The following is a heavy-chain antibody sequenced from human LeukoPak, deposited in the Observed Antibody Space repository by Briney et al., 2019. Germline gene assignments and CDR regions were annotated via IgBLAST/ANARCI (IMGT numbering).Heavy chain of an antibody. CDR1: GYTFTSYG. Sequence: ASVKVSCKASGYTFTSYGISWVRQAPGQGLEWMGWISAYNGNTNYAQKLQGRVTMTTDTSTSTAYMELRSLRSDDTAVYYCARDAHTTRYCSSTSCYGILRAWGQGTLVTVSS. CDR3: ARDAHTTRYCSSTSCYGILRA. V-gene: IGHV1-18*04. J-gene: IGHJ5*02. CDR2: ISAYNGNT. D-gene: IGHD2-2*01.